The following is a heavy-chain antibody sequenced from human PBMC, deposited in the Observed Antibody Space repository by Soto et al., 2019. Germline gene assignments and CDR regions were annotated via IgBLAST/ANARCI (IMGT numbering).Heavy chain of an antibody. CDR3: TRDPRITDF. CDR2: INPGGDVI. V-gene: IGHV3-11*01. J-gene: IGHJ4*02. D-gene: IGHD3-16*01. CDR1: GFSLRDYY. Sequence: GGSLRLSCAASGFSLRDYYMTWIRQAPGKGLELLSYINPGGDVIKYVDSVKGRFTISRDNAKNSLYLHMNNLRAEDTAVYYCTRDPRITDFWGQGALVTVSS.